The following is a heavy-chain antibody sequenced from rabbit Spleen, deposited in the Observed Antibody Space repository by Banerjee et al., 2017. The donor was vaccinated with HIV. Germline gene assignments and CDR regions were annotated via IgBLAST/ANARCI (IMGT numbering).Heavy chain of an antibody. CDR1: GFSFSNKAV. CDR3: ARDLDSVIGWNFGW. D-gene: IGHD4-1*01. CDR2: INVVTGKA. V-gene: IGHV1S40*01. J-gene: IGHJ3*01. Sequence: QSLEESGGDLVKPGASLTLTCTASGFSFSNKAVMCWVRQTPGKGLEWIACINVVTGKAVYASWAKGRFTFSKTSSTTVTLQMTSLTAADTATYFCARDLDSVIGWNFGWWAQGTLVTVS.